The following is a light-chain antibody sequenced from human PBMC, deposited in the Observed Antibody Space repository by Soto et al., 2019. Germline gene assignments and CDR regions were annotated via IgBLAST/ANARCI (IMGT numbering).Light chain of an antibody. Sequence: AIQMTQSPSSLAASVGDRVTITCRASQGIRNVLGWFQQKPGKAPKLLINAAYSLQSGVPSRFSGSGSGTDLTLTISSLQPEDSATYYCLQDYNYPRTFGQGTKVEIK. CDR3: LQDYNYPRT. CDR1: QGIRNV. V-gene: IGKV1-6*01. CDR2: AAY. J-gene: IGKJ1*01.